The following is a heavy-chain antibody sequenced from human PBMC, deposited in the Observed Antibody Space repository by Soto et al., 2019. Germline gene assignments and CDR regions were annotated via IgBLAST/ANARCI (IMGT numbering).Heavy chain of an antibody. CDR2: SSGSGGST. D-gene: IGHD3-3*01. CDR3: AKDASYYDFWSGYWSY. CDR1: GFTFSSYA. V-gene: IGHV3-23*01. J-gene: IGHJ4*02. Sequence: EVQLLESGGGLVQPGGSLRLSCAASGFTFSSYAMSWVRQAPGKGLEWVSASSGSGGSTYYADSVKGRFTISRDNSKNTLYLQMNSLRAEDTAVYYCAKDASYYDFWSGYWSYWGQGTLVTVSS.